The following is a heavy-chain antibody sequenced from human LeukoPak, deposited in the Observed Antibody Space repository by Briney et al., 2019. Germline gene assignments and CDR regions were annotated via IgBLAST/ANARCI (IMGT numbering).Heavy chain of an antibody. CDR3: AKDKLRFLEWLFDY. Sequence: GGSLRLSCAASGFTFSSYWMSWVRQAPGKGLEWVSAISGSGGSTYYADSVKGRFTISRDNSKNTLYLQMNSLRAEDTAVYYCAKDKLRFLEWLFDYWGQGTLVTVSS. CDR1: GFTFSSYW. J-gene: IGHJ4*02. CDR2: ISGSGGST. V-gene: IGHV3-23*01. D-gene: IGHD3-3*01.